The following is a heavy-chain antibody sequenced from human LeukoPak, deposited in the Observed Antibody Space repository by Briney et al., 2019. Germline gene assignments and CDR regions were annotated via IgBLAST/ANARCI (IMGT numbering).Heavy chain of an antibody. CDR3: ANLNAPYWGNFDY. D-gene: IGHD3-16*01. Sequence: PGGSLRLSCAASGFTFTSYAMSWVRQAPGKGLEWVSAISGSGGSTYYADSVKGRFTISRDNSKNTLYLQMNSLRAEDTAVYYCANLNAPYWGNFDYWGQGTLVTVSS. V-gene: IGHV3-23*01. J-gene: IGHJ4*02. CDR2: ISGSGGST. CDR1: GFTFTSYA.